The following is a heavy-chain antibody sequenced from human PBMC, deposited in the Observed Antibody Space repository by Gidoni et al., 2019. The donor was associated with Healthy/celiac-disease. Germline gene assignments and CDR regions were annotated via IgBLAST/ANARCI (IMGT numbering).Heavy chain of an antibody. D-gene: IGHD2-2*01. V-gene: IGHV5-51*03. J-gene: IGHJ4*02. Sequence: EVQLVQSGAEVKKPGESLKISCKGSGYSFTSYWLGWVRQMPGKGLEWMGIIYPGDSDTRYSPSFQGQVTISADKSISTAYLQWSSLKASDTAMYYCALTRYCSSTSCYLFFDYWGQGTLVTVSS. CDR3: ALTRYCSSTSCYLFFDY. CDR1: GYSFTSYW. CDR2: IYPGDSDT.